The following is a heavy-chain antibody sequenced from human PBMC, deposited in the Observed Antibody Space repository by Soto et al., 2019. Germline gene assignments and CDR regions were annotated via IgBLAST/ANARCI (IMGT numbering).Heavy chain of an antibody. CDR3: ARDYSSTSYGFDS. Sequence: GGSLRLSCAASGFTFSSHGMHWVRQSPGKGLEWVAVIYYDGSNEYYADSVKGRFTISRDNSKNTLYLQMNSLRAEDTAVYYCARDYSSTSYGFDSWGQGTLVTVSS. CDR2: IYYDGSNE. V-gene: IGHV3-33*01. D-gene: IGHD6-13*01. J-gene: IGHJ4*02. CDR1: GFTFSSHG.